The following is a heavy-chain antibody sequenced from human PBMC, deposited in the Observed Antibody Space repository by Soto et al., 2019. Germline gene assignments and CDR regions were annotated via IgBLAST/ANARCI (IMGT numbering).Heavy chain of an antibody. D-gene: IGHD6-6*01. Sequence: SGGSLRLSCAASGFTLSGYAMDWVRQAPGKGLGYVSGISSNVVGTYYANSVQGRFTISRDNSKNTVYLQMGSLRPEDMAVYYCARRARPDFYYMDVWGKGTTVTVSS. CDR2: ISSNVVGT. V-gene: IGHV3-64*01. CDR3: ARRARPDFYYMDV. J-gene: IGHJ6*03. CDR1: GFTLSGYA.